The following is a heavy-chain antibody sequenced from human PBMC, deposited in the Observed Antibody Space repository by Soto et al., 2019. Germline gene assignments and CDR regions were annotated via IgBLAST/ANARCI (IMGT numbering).Heavy chain of an antibody. V-gene: IGHV3-23*01. J-gene: IGHJ4*02. CDR2: ISGSGGST. D-gene: IGHD1-26*01. Sequence: GGSLRLSCAASGFTFRNYAMSWVRQAPGKGLERVSSISGSGGSTHYADSVKGRFTISRDNSKNTLYLQMNSLRAEDTAVYYCAKEDVGGYYYSGLWGQGTLVTVSS. CDR3: AKEDVGGYYYSGL. CDR1: GFTFRNYA.